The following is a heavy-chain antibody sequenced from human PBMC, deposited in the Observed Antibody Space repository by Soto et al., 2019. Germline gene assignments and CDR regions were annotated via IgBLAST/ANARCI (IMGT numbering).Heavy chain of an antibody. J-gene: IGHJ4*02. CDR3: AREYTETVDGPTPFYFDY. Sequence: QVQLQESGPGLVKPSETLSLTCSVSGDSISSYYWSWIRQSAGKGLEWIGRTYITGETNYNPSLKSRVTMSLDASKKQLSLKLSSVTAADTAVYYCAREYTETVDGPTPFYFDYWGQGTPVTVSS. CDR2: TYITGET. V-gene: IGHV4-4*07. D-gene: IGHD6-19*01. CDR1: GDSISSYY.